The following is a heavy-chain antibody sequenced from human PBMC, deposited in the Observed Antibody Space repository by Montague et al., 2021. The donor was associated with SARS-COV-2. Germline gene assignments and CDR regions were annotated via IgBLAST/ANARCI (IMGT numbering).Heavy chain of an antibody. Sequence: SLSLSCSASGFTFSHSAMHWVRQAPGKGLEWVAVIWHDGTKKFHANSVKGRFIISRDNSQNLLHLQMNSVRGDDTALYYCAESKAAAGMASAFDVWGQGTLVTVSS. CDR2: IWHDGTKK. J-gene: IGHJ4*02. V-gene: IGHV3-33*01. D-gene: IGHD6-25*01. CDR3: AESKAAAGMASAFDV. CDR1: GFTFSHSA.